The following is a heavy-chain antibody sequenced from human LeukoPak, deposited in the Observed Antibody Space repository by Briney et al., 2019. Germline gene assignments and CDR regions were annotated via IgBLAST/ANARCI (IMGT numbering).Heavy chain of an antibody. CDR2: IYYSGST. J-gene: IGHJ4*02. CDR3: ARNIVGPRQVDY. V-gene: IGHV4-30-4*02. CDR1: GGSISSGDYY. Sequence: PSETLSLTCTVSGGSISSGDYYWSWIRQPPGKGLEWIGYIYYSGSTYYNPSLKSRVTISVDTSKSQFSLKLSSVTAADTAIYYCARNIVGPRQVDYWGQGTLVTVSS. D-gene: IGHD1-26*01.